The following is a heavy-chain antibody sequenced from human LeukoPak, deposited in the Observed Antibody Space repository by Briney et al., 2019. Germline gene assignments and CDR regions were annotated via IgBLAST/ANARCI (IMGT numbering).Heavy chain of an antibody. J-gene: IGHJ6*03. V-gene: IGHV4-61*02. CDR2: IYGSGST. Sequence: KSSETLSLTCTVSGGSVSSGSYYWGWIRQPAGKGLEWNGRIYGSGSTNYNPSLRSRVTMSVDASKNQFSLKLSSVTAADTAIYYCARLDTGMNPWYYYYMDVWGKGTTVTVSS. CDR3: ARLDTGMNPWYYYYMDV. D-gene: IGHD5-18*01. CDR1: GGSVSSGSYY.